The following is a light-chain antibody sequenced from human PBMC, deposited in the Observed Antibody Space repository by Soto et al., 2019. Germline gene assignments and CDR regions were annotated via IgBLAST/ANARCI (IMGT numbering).Light chain of an antibody. Sequence: QSVLTQPASVSGSPGQSITISCTGTSSDVGGYDYVSWYQQHPDKAPKPIIYVVSNRPSGVSNRFSGSKSGNTASLTISGLQAEDEGDYYCSLYTSSDTPYVFGTGTKLTVL. J-gene: IGLJ1*01. CDR1: SSDVGGYDY. CDR3: SLYTSSDTPYV. CDR2: VVS. V-gene: IGLV2-14*01.